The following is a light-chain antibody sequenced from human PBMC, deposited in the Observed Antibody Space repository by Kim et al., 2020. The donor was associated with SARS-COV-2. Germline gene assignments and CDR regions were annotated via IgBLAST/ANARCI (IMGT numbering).Light chain of an antibody. CDR2: GKN. CDR1: SLRSYY. V-gene: IGLV3-19*01. J-gene: IGLJ1*01. CDR3: NSRDSSVNPLLYV. Sequence: GQTVRITCQGESLRSYYASWYQQKPGQAPVLVIYGKNNRPSGIPDRFSGSSSGNTASLTITGAQAEDEADYYCNSRDSSVNPLLYVFGTGTKVTVL.